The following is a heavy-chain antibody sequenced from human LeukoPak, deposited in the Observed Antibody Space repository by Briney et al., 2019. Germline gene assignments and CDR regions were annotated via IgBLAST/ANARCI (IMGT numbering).Heavy chain of an antibody. V-gene: IGHV3-23*01. D-gene: IGHD5-12*01. CDR1: GFTFSSYA. Sequence: GGSLRLSCAASGFTFSSYAMSWVRQAPGKGLEWVSAISGSGGSTYYADSVKGRFTISRDNSKNTLYLQMNSLRDEDTAVYYCARSGSGYGKDFDYWGQGTLVTVSS. CDR2: ISGSGGST. J-gene: IGHJ4*02. CDR3: ARSGSGYGKDFDY.